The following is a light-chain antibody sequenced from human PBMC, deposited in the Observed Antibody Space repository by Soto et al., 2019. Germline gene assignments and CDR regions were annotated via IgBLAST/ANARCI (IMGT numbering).Light chain of an antibody. J-gene: IGKJ3*01. CDR3: QQYYSTPT. CDR1: HSISGY. CDR2: TAS. Sequence: DIQMTQSPSSLSASVGDRVTITCRASHSISGYLNWYQQKPGKAPKLLIYTASSLQSGVPSRFSGSGFGTDFTLTISSLQHEDFATYYCQQYYSTPTFGPGTKVDIK. V-gene: IGKV1-39*01.